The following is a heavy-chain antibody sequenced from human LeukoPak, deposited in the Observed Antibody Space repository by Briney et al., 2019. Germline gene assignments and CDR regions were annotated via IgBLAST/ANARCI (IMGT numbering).Heavy chain of an antibody. J-gene: IGHJ4*02. CDR2: INPKSGGT. CDR1: GYTFTAYY. V-gene: IGHV1-2*02. Sequence: ASAKVSCKASGYTFTAYYMHWVRQAPGQGLEWMGWINPKSGGTKYAQKFQGRVTMTRDTSISTTYMELTSLRSDDTAVYYCARTLMQFDYWGQGTLVTVSS. CDR3: ARTLMQFDY.